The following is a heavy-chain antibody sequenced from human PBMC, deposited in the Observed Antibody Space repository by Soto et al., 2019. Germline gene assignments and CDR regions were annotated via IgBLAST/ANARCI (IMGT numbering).Heavy chain of an antibody. D-gene: IGHD5-12*01. J-gene: IGHJ4*02. Sequence: PXGSLRLSCAASGFTFDDYAMHWVRQAPGKGLEWVSGISWNSGSIGYADSVKGRFTISRDNAKNSLYLQMNSLRSEDTALYYCAKDMGYDLSPLGYFDYWGQGNLVTVSS. CDR3: AKDMGYDLSPLGYFDY. CDR2: ISWNSGSI. CDR1: GFTFDDYA. V-gene: IGHV3-9*01.